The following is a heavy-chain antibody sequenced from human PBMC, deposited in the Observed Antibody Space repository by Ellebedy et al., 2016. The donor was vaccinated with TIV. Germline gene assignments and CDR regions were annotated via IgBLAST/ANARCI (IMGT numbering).Heavy chain of an antibody. V-gene: IGHV4-34*01. CDR3: ARGGYQRLAYYYYGMDV. CDR2: INHSGST. Sequence: SETLSLXXAVYGGSFSGYYWSWICQPPGKGPEWIGEINHSGSTNYNPSLKSRITITVDTSKNQFSLKLSLVTAADTDVYYCARGGYQRLAYYYYGMDVWGQGTTVTVSS. J-gene: IGHJ6*02. D-gene: IGHD2-2*01. CDR1: GGSFSGYY.